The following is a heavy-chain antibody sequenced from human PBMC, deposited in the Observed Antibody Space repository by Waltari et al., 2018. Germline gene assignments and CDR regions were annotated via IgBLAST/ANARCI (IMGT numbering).Heavy chain of an antibody. CDR1: GFIFSHYA. D-gene: IGHD4-17*01. J-gene: IGHJ4*02. CDR2: ISCSGYNT. Sequence: EVQLLDSGGGLVQPGGSLRLSCAASGFIFSHYAMHWVRQAPGKGLEWVSGISCSGYNTYYADSVKGRVTISRDNFKNTVYLQMNSLRVEDTAVYFCAKEIAVTPTYYFDSWGLGTLVTVSS. CDR3: AKEIAVTPTYYFDS. V-gene: IGHV3-23*01.